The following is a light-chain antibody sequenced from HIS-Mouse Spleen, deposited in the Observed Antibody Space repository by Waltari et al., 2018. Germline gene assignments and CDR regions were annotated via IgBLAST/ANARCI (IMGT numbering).Light chain of an antibody. CDR3: CSYAGSSTVV. CDR1: SSDGGSYNL. J-gene: IGLJ2*01. CDR2: EGS. Sequence: QSALTQPASVSVSPGQSITISCPGTSSDGGSYNLVSWYQQHPGKAPKLMIYEGSKRPSGVSNRFSGSKSGNTASLTISGLQAEDEADYYCCSYAGSSTVVFGGGTKLTVL. V-gene: IGLV2-23*01.